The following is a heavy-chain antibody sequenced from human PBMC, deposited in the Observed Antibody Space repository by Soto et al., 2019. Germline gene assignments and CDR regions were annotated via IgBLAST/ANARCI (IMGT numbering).Heavy chain of an antibody. V-gene: IGHV1-69*13. CDR1: GGTFSSYA. D-gene: IGHD6-6*01. Sequence: ASVKVSCKASGGTFSSYAISWVRQAPGQGLEWMGGIIPIFGTANYAQKFQGRVTITADESTSTAYMELSSLRSEDTAVYYCARFEYSSSRAGIYYYYGMDVWGQGTTVTVSS. CDR2: IIPIFGTA. CDR3: ARFEYSSSRAGIYYYYGMDV. J-gene: IGHJ6*02.